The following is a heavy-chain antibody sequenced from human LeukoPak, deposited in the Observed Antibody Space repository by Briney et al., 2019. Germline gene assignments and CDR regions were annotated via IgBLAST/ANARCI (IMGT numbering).Heavy chain of an antibody. V-gene: IGHV3-33*01. CDR1: GFTFSSYG. CDR2: IWYDGSNK. CDR3: ARDRFGEFVEYYFDY. Sequence: GGPLRLSCAASGFTFSSYGMHWVRQAPGKGLEWVAVIWYDGSNKYYADSVKGRFTISRDNSKNTLYLQMNSLRAEDTAVYYCARDRFGEFVEYYFDYWGQGTLVTVSS. J-gene: IGHJ4*02. D-gene: IGHD3-10*01.